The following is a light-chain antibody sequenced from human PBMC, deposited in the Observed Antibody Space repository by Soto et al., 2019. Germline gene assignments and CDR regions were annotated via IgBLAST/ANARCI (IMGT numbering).Light chain of an antibody. V-gene: IGLV1-51*01. CDR1: SSNIGKNS. J-gene: IGLJ2*01. CDR2: GDH. Sequence: QSVLTQPPSVSAAPGQRVSISCSGGSSNIGKNSVSWYQQLPATAPKLLIYGDHQRPSGIPDRFSASKSGTSATLDITGLQPADEADYYCATWDLTLSAGVLFGGGTKLTVL. CDR3: ATWDLTLSAGVL.